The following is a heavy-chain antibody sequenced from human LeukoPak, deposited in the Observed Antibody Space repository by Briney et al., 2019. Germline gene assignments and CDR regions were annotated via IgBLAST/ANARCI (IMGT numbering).Heavy chain of an antibody. CDR2: IYYSGST. D-gene: IGHD4-17*01. J-gene: IGHJ4*02. Sequence: SETLSLTCTVSGGSISSYYWSWIRQPPGKGLEWIGYIYYSGSTNYNPSLKSRVTISVDTSKNQFSLKLSSVTAADTAVYYCAWLCGDYGIDYWGQGTLVTVSS. CDR1: GGSISSYY. CDR3: AWLCGDYGIDY. V-gene: IGHV4-59*08.